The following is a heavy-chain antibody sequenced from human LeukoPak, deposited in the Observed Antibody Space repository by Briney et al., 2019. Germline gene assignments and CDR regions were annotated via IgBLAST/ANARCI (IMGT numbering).Heavy chain of an antibody. V-gene: IGHV3-30*04. Sequence: EGSLRLSCADSGFTFSTYAMHWVRQAPGKGLEWVAVMSYDGRNEYYAESVKGRFTISRDNSKNTLYLQMNSLSAEDTAVYYGARCSTSSGHSVRWFDPWGQGTLVAVSS. J-gene: IGHJ5*02. D-gene: IGHD3-22*01. CDR1: GFTFSTYA. CDR3: ARCSTSSGHSVRWFDP. CDR2: MSYDGRNE.